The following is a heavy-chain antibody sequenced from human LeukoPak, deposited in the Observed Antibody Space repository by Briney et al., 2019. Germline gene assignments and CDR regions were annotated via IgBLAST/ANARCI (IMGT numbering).Heavy chain of an antibody. CDR3: AQRRSMGKGTYFEY. J-gene: IGHJ4*02. Sequence: SGPTLVNPTQTLTLTCTFSGFSLSTSGVAVGWIRQPPGKALEWLALIYWNDDKRYSPSLKSRLTITKDTSKNQVILTMANMDPVDTATYYCAQRRSMGKGTYFEYWGQGTLVTVSS. V-gene: IGHV2-5*01. D-gene: IGHD1-1*01. CDR1: GFSLSTSGVA. CDR2: IYWNDDK.